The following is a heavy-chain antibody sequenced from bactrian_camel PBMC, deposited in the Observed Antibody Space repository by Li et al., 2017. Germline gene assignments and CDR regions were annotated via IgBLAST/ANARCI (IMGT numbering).Heavy chain of an antibody. CDR3: AADPRLRDARGVRYLSMEDFGF. J-gene: IGHJ6*01. V-gene: IGHV3S40*01. D-gene: IGHD3*01. CDR1: GYTYSSGC. CDR2: VFIGAGST. Sequence: VESGGGSVQAGGSLRHSCVASGYTYSSGCVGWFRQALGKEREGVASVFIGAGSTYYADSVKGRFTVSQDNAKKTVFLQMNRLKPEDTAMYYCAADPRLRDARGVRYLSMEDFGFWGQGTQVTVS.